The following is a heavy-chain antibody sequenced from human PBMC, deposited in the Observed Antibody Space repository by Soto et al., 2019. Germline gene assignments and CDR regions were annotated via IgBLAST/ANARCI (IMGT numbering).Heavy chain of an antibody. D-gene: IGHD3-3*01. Sequence: ASVKVSCKASGYTFTNYDINWVRQATGQGLEWMGWMNPNSGNTGYAQKFKGRVTITADESTSTAYMDLSSLRSEDTAVYYCAKDLRIFGTDYYAMDVWGQGTMVTVSS. CDR2: MNPNSGNT. J-gene: IGHJ6*02. CDR3: AKDLRIFGTDYYAMDV. V-gene: IGHV1-8*01. CDR1: GYTFTNYD.